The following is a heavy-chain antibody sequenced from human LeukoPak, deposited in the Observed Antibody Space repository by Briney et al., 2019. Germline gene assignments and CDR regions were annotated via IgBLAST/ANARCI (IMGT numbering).Heavy chain of an antibody. J-gene: IGHJ5*02. CDR1: GGTFSSYA. Sequence: SVKVSCKASGGTFSSYAISWVRQAPGQGLEWMGGIIPIFGTANYAQKFQGRVTMTRDTSISTAYMELSRLRSDDTAVYYCARDPRDIVVVVAAPYNWFDPWGQGTLVTVSS. CDR2: IIPIFGTA. V-gene: IGHV1-69*05. CDR3: ARDPRDIVVVVAAPYNWFDP. D-gene: IGHD2-15*01.